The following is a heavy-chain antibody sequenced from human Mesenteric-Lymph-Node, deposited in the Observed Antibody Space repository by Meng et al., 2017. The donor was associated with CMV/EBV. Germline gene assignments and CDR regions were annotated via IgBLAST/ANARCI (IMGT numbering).Heavy chain of an antibody. CDR3: ASLPNTATYFDY. J-gene: IGHJ4*02. V-gene: IGHV4-39*07. CDR2: LYHTGST. D-gene: IGHD5-18*01. Sequence: SETLSLTCTVSGGSISSRNYYWGWVRRPPGEGLEWIASLYHTGSTFYNPSLKSRVTIAEDTSKNQFSLNLGSVTAADTAVYYCASLPNTATYFDYWGQGALVTVSS. CDR1: GGSISSRNYY.